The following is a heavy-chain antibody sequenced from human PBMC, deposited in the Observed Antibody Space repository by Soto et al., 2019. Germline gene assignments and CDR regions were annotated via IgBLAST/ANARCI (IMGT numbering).Heavy chain of an antibody. D-gene: IGHD6-13*01. CDR1: GYDFTAYD. Sequence: ASVKVSCKASGYDFTAYDINWVRQASGQGLEWMGWMNPINGATGTARRFQGRVSLSRNTATGTAYLELTSLRSDDTAVYYCGRGPSPRAPAGGTPYYYAMDVWGKGTTVTVSS. CDR2: MNPINGAT. J-gene: IGHJ6*04. V-gene: IGHV1-8*02. CDR3: GRGPSPRAPAGGTPYYYAMDV.